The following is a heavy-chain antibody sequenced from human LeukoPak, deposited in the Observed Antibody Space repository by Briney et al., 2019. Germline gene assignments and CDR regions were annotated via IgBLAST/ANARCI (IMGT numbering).Heavy chain of an antibody. D-gene: IGHD3-9*01. Sequence: GGSLRLSCAASGFTFSSYSMNWVRQAPGKGLEWVSSISSSSSYIYYADSVKGRFTISRDNAKNSLYLQMNSLRAEDTAVYYCARDHGDILTGPDAFDIWGQGTMVTVSS. V-gene: IGHV3-21*01. CDR1: GFTFSSYS. CDR3: ARDHGDILTGPDAFDI. J-gene: IGHJ3*02. CDR2: ISSSSSYI.